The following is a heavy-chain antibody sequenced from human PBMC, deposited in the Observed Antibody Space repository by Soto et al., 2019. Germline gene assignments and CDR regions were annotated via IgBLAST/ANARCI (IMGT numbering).Heavy chain of an antibody. CDR1: GFTFTDYS. CDR3: ARDHKWAFDY. J-gene: IGHJ4*02. V-gene: IGHV3-48*02. CDR2: MKASRDI. Sequence: EVQLVESGGGLVQPGGSLRLSCAASGFTFTDYSMNWVRQAPGKGLEWISYMKASRDISYADSVKGRFTISRDNAKNSLYLQMNSLRDEDTAVYYCARDHKWAFDYWGQGALVTVSS. D-gene: IGHD2-8*01.